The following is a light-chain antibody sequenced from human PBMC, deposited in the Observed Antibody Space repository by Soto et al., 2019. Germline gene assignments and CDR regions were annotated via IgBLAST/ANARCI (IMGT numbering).Light chain of an antibody. Sequence: QSVLNQPPSVSGSPGQSLTISCSGTSSDIGLYNRVSWYQQSPGTAPKLMIYDVSNRPSGVPDRFSVSTSGNTASLTISSLHPEYFADYYSSSYTNHNPHVFGTITNLTV. CDR1: SSDIGLYNR. CDR2: DVS. CDR3: SSYTNHNPHV. J-gene: IGLJ1*01. V-gene: IGLV2-18*02.